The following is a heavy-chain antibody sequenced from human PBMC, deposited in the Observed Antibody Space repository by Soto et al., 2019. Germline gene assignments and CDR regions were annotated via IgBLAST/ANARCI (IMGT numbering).Heavy chain of an antibody. CDR3: ARGPAGDQGDY. D-gene: IGHD3-16*01. Sequence: QVLLQESGPGLVKPSQTLSLTCTVSGGSISSGDYNWSWIRQSPGKGLEWIGHIYDSGSTYNNPSLQSRFPISIYTSKNHFSLNLSSVTAADTGVYYWARGPAGDQGDYWGQGTLVTVSS. CDR2: IYDSGST. CDR1: GGSISSGDYN. J-gene: IGHJ4*02. V-gene: IGHV4-30-4*01.